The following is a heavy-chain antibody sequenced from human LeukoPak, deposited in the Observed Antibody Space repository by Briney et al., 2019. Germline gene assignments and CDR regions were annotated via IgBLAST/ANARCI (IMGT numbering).Heavy chain of an antibody. CDR1: GYSISSGYY. CDR3: ARDSYNGDYVPGYFQH. D-gene: IGHD4-17*01. Sequence: KPSETLSLTCAVSGYSISSGYYWGWIRQPPGKGLEWVSYISGTGNTIYYTDSVKGRFTISRDNAKNSLYLQMNSLRAEDTAVYYCARDSYNGDYVPGYFQHWGQGTLVTVSS. CDR2: ISGTGNTI. V-gene: IGHV3-11*04. J-gene: IGHJ1*01.